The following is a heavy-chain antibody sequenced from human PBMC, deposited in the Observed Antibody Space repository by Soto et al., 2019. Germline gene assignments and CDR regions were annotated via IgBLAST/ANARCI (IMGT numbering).Heavy chain of an antibody. J-gene: IGHJ4*02. CDR1: GYTFTRYY. CDR2: INPSDDAT. V-gene: IGHV1-46*01. D-gene: IGHD3-22*01. Sequence: ASVKVSCKASGYTFTRYYMHWVRQAPGQGLEWMGIINPSDDATSYAEKFQGRLTMTKDTSTSTVYMEMSSLRSEDTVVYYCARDLTREGDYYDRSGYYLDYWGQGTLVTSPQ. CDR3: ARDLTREGDYYDRSGYYLDY.